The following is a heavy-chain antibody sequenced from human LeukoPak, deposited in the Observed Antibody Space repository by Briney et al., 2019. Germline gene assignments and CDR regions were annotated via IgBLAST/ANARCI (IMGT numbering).Heavy chain of an antibody. D-gene: IGHD1-26*01. CDR1: GGTFINYA. J-gene: IGHJ4*02. V-gene: IGHV1-69*13. CDR2: IIPIFGPA. CDR3: ARERRGGSYFTEKRLDH. Sequence: ASVKVSCKASGGTFINYAISWVRQAPGQGLEWMGAIIPIFGPANYAQKFQGRVTITADESTGTAYMELSSLRSEDTAVYYCARERRGGSYFTEKRLDHWGQGTLVAVSS.